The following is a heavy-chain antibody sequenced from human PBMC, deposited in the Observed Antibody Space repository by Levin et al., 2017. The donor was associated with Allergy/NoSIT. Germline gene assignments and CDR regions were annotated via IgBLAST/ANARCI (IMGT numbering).Heavy chain of an antibody. CDR2: ISYDGSNK. Sequence: GGSLRLSCAASGFTFSSYAMHWVRQAPGKGLEWVAVISYDGSNKYYADSVKGRFTISRDNSKNTLYLQMNSLRAEDTAVYYCARGGSGAAGLDYWGQGTLVTVSS. V-gene: IGHV3-30-3*01. CDR1: GFTFSSYA. J-gene: IGHJ4*02. CDR3: ARGGSGAAGLDY. D-gene: IGHD6-13*01.